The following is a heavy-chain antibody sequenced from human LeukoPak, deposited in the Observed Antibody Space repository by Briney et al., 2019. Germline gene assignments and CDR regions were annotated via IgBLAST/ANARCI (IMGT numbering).Heavy chain of an antibody. J-gene: IGHJ4*02. Sequence: SETLSLTCTVSGGSISTYYWSWIRQPPGRGLEWIADIYYSGSANYNPSLKSRVTISVDTSKNQFSLKLRSVTAADTAVYYCAREGPVAVAGLDYWGQGTLVTVPS. V-gene: IGHV4-59*01. CDR3: AREGPVAVAGLDY. CDR2: IYYSGSA. CDR1: GGSISTYY. D-gene: IGHD6-19*01.